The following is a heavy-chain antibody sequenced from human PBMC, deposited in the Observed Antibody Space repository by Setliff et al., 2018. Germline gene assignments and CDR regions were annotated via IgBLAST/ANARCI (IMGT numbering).Heavy chain of an antibody. V-gene: IGHV3-30*02. CDR1: GFNFRNSA. Sequence: PGGSLRLSCAASGFNFRNSAMNWVRQAPGKGLEWVAFIQYDGSDKYYEDSVKGRFTISRDNSKNTVYLQVNSLRGEDTAVYHCAKCGGDHCCPLNYYQYMDVWGKGTTVTVSS. CDR3: AKCGGDHCCPLNYYQYMDV. J-gene: IGHJ6*03. D-gene: IGHD2-21*02. CDR2: IQYDGSDK.